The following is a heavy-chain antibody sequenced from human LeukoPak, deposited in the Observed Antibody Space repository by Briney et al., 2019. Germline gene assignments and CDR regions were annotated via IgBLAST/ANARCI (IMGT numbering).Heavy chain of an antibody. D-gene: IGHD1-14*01. CDR3: AKYHATPTLFDY. J-gene: IGHJ4*02. V-gene: IGHV4-39*07. CDR1: GGSISSSSYY. Sequence: SETLSLTCTVSGGSISSSSYYWGWIRQPPGKGLEWIGSIYYSGSTNYNPSLKSRVTISVDTSKNQFSLKLSSVTAADTAVYYCAKYHATPTLFDYWGQGTLVTVSS. CDR2: IYYSGST.